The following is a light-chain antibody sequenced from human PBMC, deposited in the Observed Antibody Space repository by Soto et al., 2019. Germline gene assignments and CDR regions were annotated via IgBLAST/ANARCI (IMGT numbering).Light chain of an antibody. CDR2: EVT. V-gene: IGLV2-8*01. CDR1: SSDVGAYNY. Sequence: QSALTQPPSASGSPGKSVTISCTGTSSDVGAYNYVSWYQQHAGKAPKLVIYEVTKRPSGVPDRFSGSKSANTASLTVSGLQAADEADYYCSSFASSNTWVFGGGTKLTVL. J-gene: IGLJ3*02. CDR3: SSFASSNTWV.